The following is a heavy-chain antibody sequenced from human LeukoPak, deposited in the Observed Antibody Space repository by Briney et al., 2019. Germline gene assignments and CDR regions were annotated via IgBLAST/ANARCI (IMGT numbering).Heavy chain of an antibody. D-gene: IGHD1-14*01. J-gene: IGHJ4*02. V-gene: IGHV3-23*01. CDR2: ISGDGGTT. Sequence: GGSLRLSCGASGFTFSSYAMGWVRQAPGKGLEWVSVISGDGGTTYYADSVKGRFTISRGNSKNTLYLQMNSLRAEDTAVYFCGKDRAPNNKQYEYWGQGALVTVSS. CDR1: GFTFSSYA. CDR3: GKDRAPNNKQYEY.